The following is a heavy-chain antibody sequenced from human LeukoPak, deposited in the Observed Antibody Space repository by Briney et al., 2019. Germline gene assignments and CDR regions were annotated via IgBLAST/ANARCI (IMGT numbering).Heavy chain of an antibody. J-gene: IGHJ4*02. CDR2: INPNSGGT. Sequence: EASVKVSCKASGYTFTGYYMHWVRQAPGQGLEWMGRINPNSGGTNYAQKFQGRVTMTRDTSISTAYMELSRLRSDDTAVYYCARVGSTVTTSFDYWGQGTLVTVSS. CDR3: ARVGSTVTTSFDY. D-gene: IGHD4-17*01. V-gene: IGHV1-2*06. CDR1: GYTFTGYY.